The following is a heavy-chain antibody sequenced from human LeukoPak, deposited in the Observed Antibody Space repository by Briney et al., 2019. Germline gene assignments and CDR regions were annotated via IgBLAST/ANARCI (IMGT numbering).Heavy chain of an antibody. CDR1: GFTFSSYA. Sequence: PGGSLRLSCAASGFTFSSYAMSWVRQAPGKGLEWVSAISGSGGSTYYADSVKGRFTISRDNSKNTLYLQMNSLRAEDTAVYYRAKDFGTHLRDYVWGSYRTEAYYFDYWGQGTLVTVSS. CDR2: ISGSGGST. J-gene: IGHJ4*02. CDR3: AKDFGTHLRDYVWGSYRTEAYYFDY. D-gene: IGHD3-16*02. V-gene: IGHV3-23*01.